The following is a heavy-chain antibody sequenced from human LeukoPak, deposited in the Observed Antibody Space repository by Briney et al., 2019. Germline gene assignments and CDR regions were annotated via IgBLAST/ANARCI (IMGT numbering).Heavy chain of an antibody. CDR2: ISGSGGST. D-gene: IGHD3-22*01. J-gene: IGHJ1*01. CDR1: GFTFSSYA. V-gene: IGHV3-23*01. Sequence: GGSLRLSCAASGFTFSSYAMSWVRQAPGKGLEWVSAISGSGGSTYYADSVKGRFTISRDSSKNTLYLQMNSLRAEDTAVYYCAKDSMIVVVAFQHWGQGTLVTVSS. CDR3: AKDSMIVVVAFQH.